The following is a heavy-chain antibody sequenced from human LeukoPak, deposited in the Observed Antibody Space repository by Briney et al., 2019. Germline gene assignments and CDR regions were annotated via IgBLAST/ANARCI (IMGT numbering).Heavy chain of an antibody. CDR2: IYYSGST. CDR1: GGSISSGDYY. V-gene: IGHV4-30-4*01. J-gene: IGHJ6*02. D-gene: IGHD2-15*01. Sequence: SQTLSLTCTVSGGSISSGDYYWSWIRQPPGKGLEWIGYIYYSGSTYYNPSLKSRVTISVDTPKNQFSLKLSSVTAADTAVYYCARRVVVVAATIGMDVWGQGTTVTVSS. CDR3: ARRVVVVAATIGMDV.